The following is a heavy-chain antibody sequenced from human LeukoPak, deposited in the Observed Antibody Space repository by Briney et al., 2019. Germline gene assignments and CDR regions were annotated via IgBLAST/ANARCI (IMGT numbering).Heavy chain of an antibody. J-gene: IGHJ4*02. CDR1: GFMFPDYG. CDR3: ARDFKYCTGGVCYFTAVADY. CDR2: INWDASST. V-gene: IGHV3-20*04. Sequence: RPGGSLRLSCAASGFMFPDYGMNWVRQVPGKGLEWVSGINWDASSTNHADSVKGRFTISRDNAKNSLYLQMNTLRAEDTALYCCARDFKYCTGGVCYFTAVADYWGQGTLVTVSS. D-gene: IGHD2-8*02.